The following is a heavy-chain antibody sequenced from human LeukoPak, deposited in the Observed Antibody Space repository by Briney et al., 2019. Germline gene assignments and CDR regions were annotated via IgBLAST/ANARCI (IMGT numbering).Heavy chain of an antibody. CDR3: AKLILGARSLFDF. Sequence: GGSLRLSCIASGFTFSSHAMSWVRQAPGKGLEWVSTISGSGDSTFYTDSVKGRFTISRDNSKNTLYLQMSSLRADDTAMYYCAKLILGARSLFDFRGQGILVTVSS. J-gene: IGHJ4*02. D-gene: IGHD1-26*01. CDR2: ISGSGDST. CDR1: GFTFSSHA. V-gene: IGHV3-23*01.